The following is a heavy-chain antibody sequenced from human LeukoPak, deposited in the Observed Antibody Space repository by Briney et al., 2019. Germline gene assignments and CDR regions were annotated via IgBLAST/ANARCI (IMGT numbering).Heavy chain of an antibody. CDR1: GFTFSSYS. J-gene: IGHJ6*04. CDR2: ISSSSSSYI. CDR3: ARSFDNYYYYHMDV. V-gene: IGHV3-21*06. D-gene: IGHD3-16*01. Sequence: GGSLRLSCAASGFTFSSYSMNWVRQAPGKGLEWVSSISSSSSSYIYYADSVKGRFTSSRDNAKNSLYLQMNSLRAEDTAVYYCARSFDNYYYYHMDVWGKGTTVTVSS.